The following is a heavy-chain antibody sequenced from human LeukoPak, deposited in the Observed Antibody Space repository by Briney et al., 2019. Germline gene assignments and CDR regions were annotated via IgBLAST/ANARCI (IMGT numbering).Heavy chain of an antibody. CDR2: INHSGST. Sequence: SETLSLTCTVSGGSISSSSYYWGWIRQPPGKGLEWIGEINHSGSTNYNPSLKSRVTISVDTSKNQFSLKLSSVTAADTAVYYCARGGITIFGVVIIRGNYFDYWGQGTLVTVSS. D-gene: IGHD3-3*01. V-gene: IGHV4-39*07. J-gene: IGHJ4*02. CDR3: ARGGITIFGVVIIRGNYFDY. CDR1: GGSISSSSYY.